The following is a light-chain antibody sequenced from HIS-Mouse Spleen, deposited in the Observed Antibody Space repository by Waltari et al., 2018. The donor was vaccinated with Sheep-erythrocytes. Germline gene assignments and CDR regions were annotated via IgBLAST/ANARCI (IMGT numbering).Light chain of an antibody. V-gene: IGLV3-1*01. CDR1: KLGDKY. CDR3: QAWDSSTVV. Sequence: SYELTQPPSVSVSPGQTASITCSGDKLGDKYACWYQQKPGQSPVLVIYQASKRTAGIPERFSGSNSGNTATLTISGTQAMDEADYYCQAWDSSTVVFGGGTKLTVL. J-gene: IGLJ2*01. CDR2: QAS.